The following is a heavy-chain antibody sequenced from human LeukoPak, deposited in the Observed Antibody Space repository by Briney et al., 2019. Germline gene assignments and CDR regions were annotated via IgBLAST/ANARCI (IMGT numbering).Heavy chain of an antibody. CDR3: ARGVPYDSWSGPHYSDY. V-gene: IGHV3-7*01. D-gene: IGHD3-3*01. Sequence: IKQDGSQEYYVDSVKGRFTISRDSAKTSLYLQMNRLRAEDTAVYYCARGVPYDSWSGPHYSDYWGQGTLVTVSS. J-gene: IGHJ4*02. CDR2: IKQDGSQE.